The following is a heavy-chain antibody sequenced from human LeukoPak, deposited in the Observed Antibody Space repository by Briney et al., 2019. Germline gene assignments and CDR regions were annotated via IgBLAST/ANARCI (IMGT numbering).Heavy chain of an antibody. Sequence: SVKVSCKASGYTFTSYGISWVRQAPGQGLEWMGGIIPIFGTANYAQKFQGRVTITTDESTSTAYMELSSLRSEDTAVYYCARDATQMATMPYGAFDIWGQGTMVTVSS. CDR2: IIPIFGTA. CDR3: ARDATQMATMPYGAFDI. D-gene: IGHD5-24*01. J-gene: IGHJ3*02. CDR1: GYTFTSYG. V-gene: IGHV1-69*05.